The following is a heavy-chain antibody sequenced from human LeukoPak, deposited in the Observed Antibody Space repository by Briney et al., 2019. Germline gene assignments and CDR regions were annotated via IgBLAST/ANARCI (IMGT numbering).Heavy chain of an antibody. D-gene: IGHD1-26*01. CDR2: IIPILGIA. CDR3: ARERVVGATSSYYYGMDV. V-gene: IGHV1-69*04. J-gene: IGHJ6*02. Sequence: ASVKVSCKPSGGTFSSYAISWVRQAPGQGLEWMGRIIPILGIANYAQKFQGRVTITADKSTSTAYMELSSLRSEDTAVYYCARERVVGATSSYYYGMDVWGQGTTVTVSS. CDR1: GGTFSSYA.